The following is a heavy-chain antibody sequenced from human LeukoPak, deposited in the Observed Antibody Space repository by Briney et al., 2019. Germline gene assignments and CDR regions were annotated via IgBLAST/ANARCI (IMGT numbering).Heavy chain of an antibody. V-gene: IGHV4-34*01. J-gene: IGHJ6*02. CDR2: INRDGIT. D-gene: IGHD1-7*01. CDR1: GGSFSGYY. Sequence: PSETLSLTCAVYGGSFSGYYWTWIRQPPGKGLEWIGEINRDGITYYNPSLKSRVAISLDTSKNQFSLKLSSVTAADTAMYYCAIGVMGTSRGGRRQTYYYYGMDVWGQGTTVTVSS. CDR3: AIGVMGTSRGGRRQTYYYYGMDV.